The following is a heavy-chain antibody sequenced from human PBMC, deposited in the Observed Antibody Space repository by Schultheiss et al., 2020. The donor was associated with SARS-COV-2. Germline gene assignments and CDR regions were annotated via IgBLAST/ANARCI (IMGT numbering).Heavy chain of an antibody. CDR2: ISGSGGST. J-gene: IGHJ4*02. CDR3: ATGDTAMGYFDY. Sequence: ETLSLTCTVSGGSISSYYWSWIRQPPGKGLEWVSAISGSGGSTYYADSVKGRFTISRDNSKNTLYLQMNSLRAEDTAVYYCATGDTAMGYFDYWGQGTLVTVSS. V-gene: IGHV3-23*01. D-gene: IGHD5-18*01. CDR1: GGSISSYY.